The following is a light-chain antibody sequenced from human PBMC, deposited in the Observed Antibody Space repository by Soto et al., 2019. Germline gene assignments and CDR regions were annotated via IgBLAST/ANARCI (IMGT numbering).Light chain of an antibody. Sequence: IEMTQYQTSLSSSVGDRVTITCQASQGISRSLAWYQQKPGKAPKLLIYSASSLQSGVPSRFSGSGFGTDFTLTISSLQPEDFATYYCQQADTFPIPFGQGTRLAI. V-gene: IGKV1-12*01. CDR1: QGISRS. CDR2: SAS. CDR3: QQADTFPIP. J-gene: IGKJ5*01.